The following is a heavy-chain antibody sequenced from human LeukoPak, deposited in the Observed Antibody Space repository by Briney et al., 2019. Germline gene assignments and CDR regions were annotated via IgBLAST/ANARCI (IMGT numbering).Heavy chain of an antibody. CDR3: TRVRQGSQSEY. CDR1: GGSISSGNYH. V-gene: IGHV4-39*07. J-gene: IGHJ4*02. CDR2: IHHTGKT. Sequence: SETLSLTCTVSGGSISSGNYHWAWIRQPPGKGLECIGSIHHTGKTYYNSSLESRVTISVDMSRNQFSLQLSSVTAADTAVYYCTRVRQGSQSEYWGQGTLVTVSS.